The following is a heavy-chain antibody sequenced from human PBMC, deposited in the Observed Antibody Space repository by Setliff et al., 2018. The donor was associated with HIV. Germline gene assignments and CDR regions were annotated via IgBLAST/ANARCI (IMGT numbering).Heavy chain of an antibody. Sequence: TGESLKISCIASGFSFNNYYMSWVRQAPGKGLEWVSRINTDGSSTSYADSVKGRFTISRDNAKNTLYLQMNSLRAEDTAVYYCAHPWYQLLSPAYYGMDVWGQGTTVTVSS. D-gene: IGHD2-2*01. V-gene: IGHV3-74*01. CDR1: GFSFNNYY. J-gene: IGHJ6*02. CDR3: AHPWYQLLSPAYYGMDV. CDR2: INTDGSST.